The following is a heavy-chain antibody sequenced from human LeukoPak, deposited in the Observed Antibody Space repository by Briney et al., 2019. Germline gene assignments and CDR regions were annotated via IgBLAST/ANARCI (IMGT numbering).Heavy chain of an antibody. CDR2: ISAYNGHT. V-gene: IGHV1-18*01. CDR3: ARDYGSGWLRFDY. J-gene: IGHJ4*02. Sequence: ASVKVSYKTSGYSFSNYGISWVRQAPGQGLEWMGWISAYNGHTNYPQKVQGRVTMTTDTSTSTAYMELRSLRSDDTAVYYCARDYGSGWLRFDYWGQGTLVTVSS. CDR1: GYSFSNYG. D-gene: IGHD6-19*01.